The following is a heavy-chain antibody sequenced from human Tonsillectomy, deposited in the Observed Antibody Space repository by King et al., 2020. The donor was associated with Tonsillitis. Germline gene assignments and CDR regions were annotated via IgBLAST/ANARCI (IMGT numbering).Heavy chain of an antibody. CDR1: GFSLSNFY. CDR2: VRQDGREQ. J-gene: IGHJ3*02. CDR3: AREGGVGGEDDAADI. Sequence: VQLVESGGGLVQPGGSLRLSCAASGFSLSNFYMTWVRQAPGKGLEWVANVRQDGREQSYVDSVKGRFTIYRDNTKNSVYLQMNRLRVEDTAMYYCAREGGVGGEDDAADIWGQGTVVTVSS. V-gene: IGHV3-7*03. D-gene: IGHD3-16*01.